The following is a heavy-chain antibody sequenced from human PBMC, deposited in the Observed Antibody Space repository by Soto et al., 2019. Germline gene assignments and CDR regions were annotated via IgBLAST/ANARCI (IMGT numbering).Heavy chain of an antibody. CDR3: TRDRAKQRYSYGFSDY. Sequence: GGSLRLSCTASGFTFGDYAMSWFRQAPGKGLEWVGFIRSKAYGGTTEYAASVKGRFTISRDDSKSIAYLQMNSLKTEDTAVYYCTRDRAKQRYSYGFSDYWGQGTLVTVPQ. D-gene: IGHD5-18*01. J-gene: IGHJ4*02. CDR2: IRSKAYGGTT. CDR1: GFTFGDYA. V-gene: IGHV3-49*03.